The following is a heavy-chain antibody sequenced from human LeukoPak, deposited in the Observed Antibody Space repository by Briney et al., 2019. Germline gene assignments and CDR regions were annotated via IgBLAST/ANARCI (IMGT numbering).Heavy chain of an antibody. D-gene: IGHD4-23*01. CDR1: GYSISSTNW. J-gene: IGHJ4*02. CDR2: IYYSGTT. CDR3: AKSVDGGNSPFDY. V-gene: IGHV4-28*01. Sequence: SETLSLTCAVSGYSISSTNWWGWIRQPPGKGLEWIGYIYYSGTTHYNPSLKSRVTMSVDAPKNQFSLTLSSVTAVDTAMYYCAKSVDGGNSPFDYWGQGTLVTVSS.